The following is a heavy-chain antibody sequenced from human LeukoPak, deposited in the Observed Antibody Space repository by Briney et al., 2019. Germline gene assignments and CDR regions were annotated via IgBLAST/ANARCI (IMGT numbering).Heavy chain of an antibody. CDR1: GGSISGYY. J-gene: IGHJ3*02. Sequence: SETLSLTCTVSGGSISGYYWSWIRQPAGKGLEWIGRTYTRGSTKSNPSLKSRVTMSVDTSKNQFSLKLSSVTAADTAVYYCARERSSGTTEAFDIWGQGTVVTVSS. CDR2: TYTRGST. V-gene: IGHV4-4*07. CDR3: ARERSSGTTEAFDI. D-gene: IGHD3-22*01.